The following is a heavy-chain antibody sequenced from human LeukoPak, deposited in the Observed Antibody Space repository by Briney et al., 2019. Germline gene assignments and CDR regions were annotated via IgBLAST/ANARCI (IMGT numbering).Heavy chain of an antibody. V-gene: IGHV4-39*07. J-gene: IGHJ6*04. CDR2: IYYSGST. Sequence: SETLSLTCTVSGGSISSYYWGWIRQPPGKGLEWIGSIYYSGSTYYNPSLKSRVTISVDTSKNQFSLKLSSVTAADTAVYYCARILYYDSSRALDVWGKGTTVTVSS. CDR3: ARILYYDSSRALDV. D-gene: IGHD3-22*01. CDR1: GGSISSYY.